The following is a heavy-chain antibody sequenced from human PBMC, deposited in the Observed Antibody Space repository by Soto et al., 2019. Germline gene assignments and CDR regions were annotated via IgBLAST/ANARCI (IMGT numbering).Heavy chain of an antibody. D-gene: IGHD3-10*01. V-gene: IGHV1-24*01. Sequence: ASVKVSCKVSGYTLTELSMHWVRQAPGKGLEWMGGFDPEDGETIYAQKLQGRVTMTTDTSTSTAYMELRSLRSDDTAVYYCARSPPMVRGGDWYFDLWGRGTLVTVSS. CDR2: FDPEDGET. CDR1: GYTLTELS. J-gene: IGHJ2*01. CDR3: ARSPPMVRGGDWYFDL.